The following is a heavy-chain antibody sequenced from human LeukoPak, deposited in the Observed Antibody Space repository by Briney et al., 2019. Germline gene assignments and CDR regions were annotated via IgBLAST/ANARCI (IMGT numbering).Heavy chain of an antibody. J-gene: IGHJ4*02. D-gene: IGHD2-15*01. CDR2: IYTSGST. V-gene: IGHV4-61*02. CDR3: AGRTALGYCSGGSCYSDFDY. Sequence: SETLSLTCTVSGGSISSGSYYWSRIRQPAGKGLEWIGRIYTSGSTNYNPSLKSRVTISVDTSKNQFSLKLSSVTAADTAVYYCAGRTALGYCSGGSCYSDFDYWGQGTLVTVSS. CDR1: GGSISSGSYY.